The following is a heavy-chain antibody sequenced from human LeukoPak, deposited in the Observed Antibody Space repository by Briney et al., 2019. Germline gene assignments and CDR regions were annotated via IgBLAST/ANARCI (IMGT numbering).Heavy chain of an antibody. CDR3: AKDLFPFSYGASPGPQYFYGMNV. Sequence: PGGSLRLSCAASGFTFSSYAMSWVRQAPGKGLEWVSAISGSGGSTYYADSVKGRFTISRDNSKNTLYLQMNSLRAEDTAIYYCAKDLFPFSYGASPGPQYFYGMNVWGQGTTVTVSS. J-gene: IGHJ6*02. V-gene: IGHV3-23*01. D-gene: IGHD4-17*01. CDR1: GFTFSSYA. CDR2: ISGSGGST.